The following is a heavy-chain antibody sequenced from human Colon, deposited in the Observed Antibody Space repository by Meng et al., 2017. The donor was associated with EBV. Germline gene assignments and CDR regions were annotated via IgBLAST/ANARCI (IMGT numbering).Heavy chain of an antibody. CDR1: GGSFSNSY. Sequence: QGQLQQWGAVLLKPSETLSITCAGYGGSFSNSYWSWIRQPPGKRLEWIGEINESGSTKYNPSLKSRVTILMDTSKNQFSLRLSSVTAADTAVYYCRNAFCSAEAGCSDQWGQGTLVTVSS. CDR3: RNAFCSAEAGCSDQ. J-gene: IGHJ4*02. CDR2: INESGST. D-gene: IGHD3-3*01. V-gene: IGHV4-34*01.